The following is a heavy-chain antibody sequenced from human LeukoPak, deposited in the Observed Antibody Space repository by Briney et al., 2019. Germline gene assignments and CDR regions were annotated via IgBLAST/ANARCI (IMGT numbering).Heavy chain of an antibody. J-gene: IGHJ4*02. CDR1: GGSISSGGYY. CDR2: IYYSGST. V-gene: IGHV4-31*03. CDR3: ARESWVRGVAIFDY. Sequence: SETLSLTCTVSGGSISSGGYYCSWIRQHPGKGLEWIGYIYYSGSTYYNPSLKSRVTISVDTSKNQFSLKLSSVTAADTAVYYCARESWVRGVAIFDYWGQGTLVTVSS. D-gene: IGHD3-10*01.